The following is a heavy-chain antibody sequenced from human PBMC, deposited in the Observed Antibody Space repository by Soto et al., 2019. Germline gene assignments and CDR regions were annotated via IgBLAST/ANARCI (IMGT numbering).Heavy chain of an antibody. V-gene: IGHV3-72*01. J-gene: IGHJ3*02. CDR3: ARGIAVAPGAFDI. D-gene: IGHD6-19*01. Sequence: GGSLRLSCAASGFTFSNYAMDWVRQAPGKGLEWVARSRNKANSYTTEYAAPVKGRVTISRDDSKNSLYLQMNSLKTEDTAVYYCARGIAVAPGAFDIWGQGTMVTVS. CDR1: GFTFSNYA. CDR2: SRNKANSYTT.